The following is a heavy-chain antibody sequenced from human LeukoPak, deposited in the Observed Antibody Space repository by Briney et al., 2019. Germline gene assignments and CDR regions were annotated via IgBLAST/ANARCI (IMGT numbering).Heavy chain of an antibody. CDR2: IWYDGSNK. CDR1: GFTFSSYG. D-gene: IGHD3-22*01. Sequence: GKSLRLSCAASGFTFSSYGMHWVRQAPGKGLEWEAVIWYDGSNKYCADSVKGRFTISRDNSKNTLYLQMNSLRAEDTAVYYCARDHHYYDSSGYYGPGDYWGQGTLVTVSS. V-gene: IGHV3-33*01. J-gene: IGHJ4*02. CDR3: ARDHHYYDSSGYYGPGDY.